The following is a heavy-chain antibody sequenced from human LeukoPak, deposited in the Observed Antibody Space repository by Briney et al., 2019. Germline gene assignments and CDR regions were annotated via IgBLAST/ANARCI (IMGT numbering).Heavy chain of an antibody. D-gene: IGHD6-6*01. CDR2: IIPIFGTA. Sequence: SVKVSCKASGGTFSSYAISWVRQAPGQGLEWVGGIIPIFGTANYAQKFQGRVTITADESTSTAYMELSSLRSEDTAVYYCARDQEQLDAFDIWGQGTMVTVSS. CDR3: ARDQEQLDAFDI. J-gene: IGHJ3*02. CDR1: GGTFSSYA. V-gene: IGHV1-69*13.